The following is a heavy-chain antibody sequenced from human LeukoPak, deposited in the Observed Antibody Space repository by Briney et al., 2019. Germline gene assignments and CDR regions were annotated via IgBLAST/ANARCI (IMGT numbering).Heavy chain of an antibody. D-gene: IGHD1-1*01. CDR3: ARDRGYTSGYFAMDV. V-gene: IGHV4-59*01. CDR2: THYRGST. CDR1: GGSISSYF. J-gene: IGHJ6*02. Sequence: SVGLSLTCTVSGGSISSYFWSWIRQPPGKGLEWIRHTHYRGSTNLNLSLRSRVTISIDPSKNQFSLCLNSVTAADTAVYYCARDRGYTSGYFAMDVWGQGPTVTVS.